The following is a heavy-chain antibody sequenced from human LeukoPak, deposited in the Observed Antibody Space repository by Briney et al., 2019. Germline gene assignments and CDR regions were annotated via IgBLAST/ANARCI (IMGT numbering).Heavy chain of an antibody. CDR3: ARVGDYGSGFDF. D-gene: IGHD3-10*01. J-gene: IGHJ4*02. Sequence: GGTLRLSCAASGFTFSSYWMHWVRQGPGKGLVWVSRFLSDGSRTTYADSVKGRFTISGDNAKNTLYLQMNSLRAEDTAVYYCARVGDYGSGFDFWGQGTLVTVSS. V-gene: IGHV3-74*01. CDR1: GFTFSSYW. CDR2: FLSDGSRT.